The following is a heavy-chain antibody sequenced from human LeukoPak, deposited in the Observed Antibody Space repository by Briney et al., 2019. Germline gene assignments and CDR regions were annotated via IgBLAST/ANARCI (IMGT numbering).Heavy chain of an antibody. V-gene: IGHV2-70*01. D-gene: IGHD4-11*01. CDR2: IDWTDAK. CDR1: GFSLGSNAMC. J-gene: IGHJ6*02. CDR3: ARTRRTSVSSSKGTSYYYFGMDV. Sequence: ESGPALVKPTQTLTLTCTFSGFSLGSNAMCVGWIRQSPGKALEWLALIDWTDAKYYSTSLKTRLTISKDTSRNQVVLTMTNVDPVDTATYYCARTRRTSVSSSKGTSYYYFGMDVWGQGTTVTVSS.